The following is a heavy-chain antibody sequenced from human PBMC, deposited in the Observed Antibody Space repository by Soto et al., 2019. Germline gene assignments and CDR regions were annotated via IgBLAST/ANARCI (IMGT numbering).Heavy chain of an antibody. CDR1: GGSSSGYT. CDR2: INHSGST. J-gene: IGHJ6*02. D-gene: IGHD4-17*01. V-gene: IGHV4-34*01. CDR3: ARGASDYGDYHEFEYYYYGMDV. Sequence: SETLSLTCAVYGGSSSGYTWSWIRQPPRKGQEWTGEINHSGSTNYNPSLKSRVTISVDTSKNQFSLKLSSVTAADTAVYYCARGASDYGDYHEFEYYYYGMDVWGQGTTVP.